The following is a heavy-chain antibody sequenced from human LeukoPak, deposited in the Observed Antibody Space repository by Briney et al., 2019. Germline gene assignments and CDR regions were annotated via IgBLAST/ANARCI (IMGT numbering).Heavy chain of an antibody. J-gene: IGHJ4*02. V-gene: IGHV4-59*01. CDR1: GFTFSSYS. D-gene: IGHD6-19*01. CDR3: AREYSSGWSD. Sequence: PGGSLRLSCAASGFTFSSYSMNWVRQPPGKGLEWIGYIYYSGSTNYNPSLKSRVTISVDTSKNQFSLKLSSVTAADTAVYYCAREYSSGWSDWGQGTLVTVSS. CDR2: IYYSGST.